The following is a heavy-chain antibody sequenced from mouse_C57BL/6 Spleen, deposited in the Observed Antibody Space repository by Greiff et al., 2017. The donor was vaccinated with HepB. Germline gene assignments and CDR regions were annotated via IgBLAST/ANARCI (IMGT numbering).Heavy chain of an antibody. J-gene: IGHJ3*01. CDR1: GFNIKDDY. CDR3: TPYYYGSSPWFAY. Sequence: VQLQQSGAELVRPGASVKLSCTASGFNIKDDYMHWVKQRPEQGLEWIGWIDPENGDTEYASKFQGKATITADTSSNTAYLQLSSLTSEDTAVYYCTPYYYGSSPWFAYWGQGTLVTVSA. D-gene: IGHD1-1*01. CDR2: IDPENGDT. V-gene: IGHV14-4*01.